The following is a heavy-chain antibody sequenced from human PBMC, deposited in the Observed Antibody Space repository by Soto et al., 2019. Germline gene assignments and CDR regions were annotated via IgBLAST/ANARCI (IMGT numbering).Heavy chain of an antibody. J-gene: IGHJ4*02. CDR2: ISSSSSYI. V-gene: IGHV3-21*01. Sequence: PGGSLRLSCAASGFTFSSYSMNWVRQAPGKGLEWVSSISSSSSYIYYADSVKGRFTISRDNAKNSLFLQMNSLRAEDTAVYYCAKSPTAAGDYYFDYWGQGTLVTVS. CDR3: AKSPTAAGDYYFDY. D-gene: IGHD6-13*01. CDR1: GFTFSSYS.